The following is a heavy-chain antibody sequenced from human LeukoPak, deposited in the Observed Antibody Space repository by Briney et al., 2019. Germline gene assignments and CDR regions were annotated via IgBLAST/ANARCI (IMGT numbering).Heavy chain of an antibody. V-gene: IGHV3-11*03. CDR3: ATKNPGDN. CDR2: INSNGLDT. CDR1: GFDFIGHN. Sequence: GESLQISCFVSGFDFIGHNMIWVRQAPGKGLEWISFINSNGLDTYYAASVKGRFTVSRDNAKNSVYLQMNSLRVDDSAIYFCATKNPGDNWGQGTLVTVSS. D-gene: IGHD1-14*01. J-gene: IGHJ4*02.